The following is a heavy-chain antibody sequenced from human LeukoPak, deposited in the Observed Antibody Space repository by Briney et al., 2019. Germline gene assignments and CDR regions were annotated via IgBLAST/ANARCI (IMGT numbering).Heavy chain of an antibody. V-gene: IGHV1-69*13. J-gene: IGHJ5*02. CDR3: ARVVFTIFGVVTENWFDP. CDR1: GYTFTSYG. D-gene: IGHD3-3*01. CDR2: IIPIFGTA. Sequence: SVKVSCKASGYTFTSYGISWVRQAPGQGLEWMGGIIPIFGTANYAQKFQGRVTITADESTSTAYMELSSLRSEDTAVYYCARVVFTIFGVVTENWFDPWGQGTLVTVSS.